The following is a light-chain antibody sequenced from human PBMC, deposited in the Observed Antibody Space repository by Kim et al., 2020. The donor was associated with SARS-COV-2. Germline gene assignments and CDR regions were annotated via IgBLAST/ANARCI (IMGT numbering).Light chain of an antibody. J-gene: IGKJ4*01. CDR3: QQYNNCPLT. CDR2: GAS. CDR1: QSVSSN. V-gene: IGKV3-15*01. Sequence: VSPGERATLSCRASQSVSSNLAWYQQKPGQDPRRLIYGASTRATGIPARFSGSGSGTEVTLTISSMQSEEFAVYYCQQYNNCPLTFGGGTKVDIK.